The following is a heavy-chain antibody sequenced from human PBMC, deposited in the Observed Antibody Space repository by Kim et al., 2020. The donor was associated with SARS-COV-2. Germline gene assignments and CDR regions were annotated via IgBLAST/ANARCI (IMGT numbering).Heavy chain of an antibody. CDR1: GGSISSGSYY. V-gene: IGHV4-61*02. Sequence: SETLCLTCTVSGGSISSGSYYWSWIRQPAGKGLEWIGRIYTSGSTNYNPSLKSRVTISVDTSKNQFSLKLSSVTAADTAVYYCARDKEAAAGSNYYYYYYGMDVWGQGTTVTVSS. CDR3: ARDKEAAAGSNYYYYYYGMDV. D-gene: IGHD6-13*01. J-gene: IGHJ6*02. CDR2: IYTSGST.